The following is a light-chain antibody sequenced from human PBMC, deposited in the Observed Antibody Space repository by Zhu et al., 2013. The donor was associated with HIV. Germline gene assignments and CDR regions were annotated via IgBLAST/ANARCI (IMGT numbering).Light chain of an antibody. CDR3: CSYTGTSTYV. J-gene: IGLJ1*01. Sequence: QSALTQPASVSGSPGQSITISCTGTSSDVGNYNLVSWYQQYPGKAPKLMIYEVSKRPSGVSNRFSGSKSGSTASLTISGLQAEDEADYYCCSYTGTSTYVFGTGTKVTVL. CDR1: SSDVGNYNL. CDR2: EVS. V-gene: IGLV2-23*02.